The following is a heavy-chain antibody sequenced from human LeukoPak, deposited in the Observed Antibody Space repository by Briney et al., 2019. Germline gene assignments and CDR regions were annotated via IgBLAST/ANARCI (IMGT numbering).Heavy chain of an antibody. CDR3: TTEGGSWLVRYFDY. Sequence: GGSLRLSCAASGFTFSNAWMSWVRQAPGKGLEWVGRIKSKTDGGTTDYAAPVKGRFTISRDDSKNTLYLQMNSLKTEDTAVCYCTTEGGSWLVRYFDYWGQGTLVTVSS. CDR1: GFTFSNAW. D-gene: IGHD6-19*01. J-gene: IGHJ4*02. V-gene: IGHV3-15*01. CDR2: IKSKTDGGTT.